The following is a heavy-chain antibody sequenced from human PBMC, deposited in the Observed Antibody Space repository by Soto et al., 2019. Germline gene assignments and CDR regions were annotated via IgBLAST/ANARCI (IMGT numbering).Heavy chain of an antibody. J-gene: IGHJ4*02. CDR1: GFIFSGYA. V-gene: IGHV3-30-3*01. D-gene: IGHD5-12*01. Sequence: QVQLVESGGGVVQPGRSLRLSCAASGFIFSGYAMHWVRQAPGKGLEWVAVISYDGNTKYYADSVKGRFTVSRDNSKNTLYVKMNNLSAEDTAMYYCAKETSAYEIDDWGQGPLVNVSS. CDR3: AKETSAYEIDD. CDR2: ISYDGNTK.